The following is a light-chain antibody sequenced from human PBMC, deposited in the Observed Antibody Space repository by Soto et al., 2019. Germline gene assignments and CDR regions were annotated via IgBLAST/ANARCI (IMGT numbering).Light chain of an antibody. CDR2: MAS. CDR1: QSVSTW. J-gene: IGKJ1*01. V-gene: IGKV1-5*03. Sequence: DIQMTQSPSTLSASVGDRVTITCRASQSVSTWLAWYQQKPGKAPQVLISMASTLESGVPSRFSGSGSGTEFTLTISSLQSEDFVVYYCQQRSNWPRTFGQGTKVDIK. CDR3: QQRSNWPRT.